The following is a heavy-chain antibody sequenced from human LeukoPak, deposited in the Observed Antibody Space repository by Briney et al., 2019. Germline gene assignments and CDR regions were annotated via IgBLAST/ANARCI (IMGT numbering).Heavy chain of an antibody. Sequence: SETLSLTCTVSGGSISSSSYYWGWIRQPPGKGLEWIGSIYYSGSTYYNPSLKSRVTISVDTSKNQFSLKLSSVTAADTAVYYCAGGTRYCSSTSCGSSMDVWGKGTTVNVSS. CDR2: IYYSGST. J-gene: IGHJ6*03. D-gene: IGHD2-2*01. CDR1: GGSISSSSYY. V-gene: IGHV4-39*01. CDR3: AGGTRYCSSTSCGSSMDV.